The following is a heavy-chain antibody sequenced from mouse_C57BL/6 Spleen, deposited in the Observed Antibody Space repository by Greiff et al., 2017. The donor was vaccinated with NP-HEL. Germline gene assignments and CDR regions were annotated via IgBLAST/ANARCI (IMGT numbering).Heavy chain of an antibody. D-gene: IGHD1-1*01. V-gene: IGHV5-17*01. Sequence: EVKLMESGGGLVKPGGSLKLSCAASGFTFSDYGMHWVRQAPEKGLEWVAYISSGSSTIYYADTVKGRFTISRDNAKTTLFLQLTSLRSEDTAMYYCARPYGSSYGDAMAYWGQGTSVTVSS. CDR1: GFTFSDYG. CDR2: ISSGSSTI. J-gene: IGHJ4*01. CDR3: ARPYGSSYGDAMAY.